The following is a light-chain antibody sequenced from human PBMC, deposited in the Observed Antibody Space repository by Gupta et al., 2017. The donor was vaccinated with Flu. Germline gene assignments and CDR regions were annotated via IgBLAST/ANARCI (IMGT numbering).Light chain of an antibody. CDR3: AARDDSLGGPWV. Sequence: SNIGSNYVFWYQQLPGTAPPLLIYRNNQRPSGVPDRFSGSKSGTSASLAITGLRSVDEADYYCAARDDSLGGPWVFGGGTKLTVL. V-gene: IGLV1-47*01. CDR2: RNN. CDR1: SNIGSNY. J-gene: IGLJ3*02.